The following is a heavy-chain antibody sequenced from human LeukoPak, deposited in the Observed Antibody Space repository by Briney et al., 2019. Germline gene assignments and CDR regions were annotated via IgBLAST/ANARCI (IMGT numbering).Heavy chain of an antibody. D-gene: IGHD3-10*01. J-gene: IGHJ4*02. CDR1: GFAFSSYA. V-gene: IGHV3-23*01. Sequence: GRSLRLSCAASGFAFSSYAMSWVRQPPGGGLEGVSVISRRDDYTYYADSVKGRFTISRDNSKNTLYLQMNTLRAEDTAVYYCANDYRSGSFHDFWGQGTLVTVSS. CDR3: ANDYRSGSFHDF. CDR2: ISRRDDYT.